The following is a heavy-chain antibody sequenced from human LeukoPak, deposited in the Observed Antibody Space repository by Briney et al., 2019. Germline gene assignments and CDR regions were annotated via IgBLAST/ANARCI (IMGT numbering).Heavy chain of an antibody. CDR3: ARGRTGGIY. V-gene: IGHV4-61*01. Sequence: SETLSLTCTVSGGSVSRGSYYWSWIRQPPGKGLEWIGYISNTGRTPYSPSLKSRAIIAADTSKNQFSLMLRNVTAADTAVYYCARGRTGGIYWGQGILVTVSS. D-gene: IGHD3-10*01. CDR2: ISNTGRT. J-gene: IGHJ4*02. CDR1: GGSVSRGSYY.